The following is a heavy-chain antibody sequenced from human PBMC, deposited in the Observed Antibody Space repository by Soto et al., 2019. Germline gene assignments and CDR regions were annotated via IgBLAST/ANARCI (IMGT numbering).Heavy chain of an antibody. CDR2: IIPIFGTA. D-gene: IGHD3-22*01. J-gene: IGHJ5*02. CDR3: ARGPVDDSSGSGWFDP. Sequence: QVQLVQSGAEVKKPGSSVKVSCKASGGTFSSFAISWVRQAPGQGLGWTGGIIPIFGTANYAQKFQGRVTITADESTSTAYMELSSLRSEDTAVYYCARGPVDDSSGSGWFDPWGQGTLVTVSS. CDR1: GGTFSSFA. V-gene: IGHV1-69*12.